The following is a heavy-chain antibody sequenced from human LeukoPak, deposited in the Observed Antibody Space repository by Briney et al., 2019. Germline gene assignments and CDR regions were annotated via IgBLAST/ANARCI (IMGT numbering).Heavy chain of an antibody. CDR3: ARDRNYYDSSGYYDY. V-gene: IGHV3-13*01. CDR1: GFTFSSYD. CDR2: IGTAGDT. J-gene: IGHJ4*02. Sequence: GGSLRLSCAASGFTFSSYDMHWVRQATGKGLEWVSAIGTAGDTYYPGSVKGRFTISRENAKNSLYLQMNSLRAEDTAVYYCARDRNYYDSSGYYDYWGQGTLVTVSS. D-gene: IGHD3-22*01.